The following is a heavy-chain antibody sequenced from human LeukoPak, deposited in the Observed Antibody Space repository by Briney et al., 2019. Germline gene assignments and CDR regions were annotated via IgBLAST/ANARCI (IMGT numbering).Heavy chain of an antibody. CDR1: GFSFTTYW. CDR2: IKQDGSEK. V-gene: IGHV3-7*01. D-gene: IGHD6-19*01. J-gene: IGHJ4*02. CDR3: ARLAGTSRFDY. Sequence: PGGSLRLSCGASGFSFTTYWMSWVRQAPGKGLEWVANIKQDGSEKYYVDSVRGRFTISRDSAKNSLYLQMNSLRAEDTAVYYCARLAGTSRFDYWGQGTLVIVSS.